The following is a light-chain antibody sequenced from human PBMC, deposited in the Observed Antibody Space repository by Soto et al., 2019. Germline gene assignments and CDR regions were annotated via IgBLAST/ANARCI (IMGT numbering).Light chain of an antibody. V-gene: IGKV3-11*01. CDR2: DAS. Sequence: EIVLTQSPATLSLSPGERATLSCRASQGVSSYLAWYQQKPGQAPRLLIYDASNRATGIPARFSGSGSGTDFTLTISSLEPEDFAVYYCQQQKTFGQGTKLEIK. CDR1: QGVSSY. J-gene: IGKJ2*01. CDR3: QQQKT.